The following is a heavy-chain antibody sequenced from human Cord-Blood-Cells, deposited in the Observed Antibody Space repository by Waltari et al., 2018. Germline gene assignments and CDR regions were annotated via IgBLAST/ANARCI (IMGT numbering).Heavy chain of an antibody. V-gene: IGHV3-15*01. CDR3: TTVPNWGSDFDY. CDR1: GFNFSKDW. D-gene: IGHD7-27*01. CDR2: IKSKTDGGTT. J-gene: IGHJ4*02. Sequence: VQLVESEVGLLKPGGSLRLSCAASGFNFSKDWMGGVGTGPGTGLEWVGRIKSKTDGGTTDYAAPVKGRFTISRDDSKNPLYLQMNSLKTDDTAVYYCTTVPNWGSDFDYWGQGTLVTVSS.